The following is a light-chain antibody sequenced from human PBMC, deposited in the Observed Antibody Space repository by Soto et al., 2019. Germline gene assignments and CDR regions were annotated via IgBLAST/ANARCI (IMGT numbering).Light chain of an antibody. J-gene: IGLJ2*01. CDR1: SSNIGSNT. Sequence: QSVLTQPPSASGTPGQRVTISCSGSSSNIGSNTVNWYQQLPGTAPKLLIYSNNQRPSGVPDRFSGSKSGTSASLAISGLQSEDEADYYCAAWDDSLNVVVFGGGTKPTV. CDR2: SNN. V-gene: IGLV1-44*01. CDR3: AAWDDSLNVVV.